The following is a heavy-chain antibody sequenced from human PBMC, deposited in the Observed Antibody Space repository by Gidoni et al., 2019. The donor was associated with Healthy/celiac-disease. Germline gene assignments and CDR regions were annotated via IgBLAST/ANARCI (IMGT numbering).Heavy chain of an antibody. CDR1: GGSFSGYY. D-gene: IGHD5-18*01. V-gene: IGHV4-34*01. CDR2: INHSGST. J-gene: IGHJ3*02. CDR3: ARGDTAMVNWGLADAFDI. Sequence: QVQLQQWGAGLLKPSETLSLTCAVYGGSFSGYYWSWIRQPPGKGLEWIGEINHSGSTNYNPSLKSRVTISVDTSKNQFSLKLSSVTAADTAVYYCARGDTAMVNWGLADAFDIWGQGTMVTVSS.